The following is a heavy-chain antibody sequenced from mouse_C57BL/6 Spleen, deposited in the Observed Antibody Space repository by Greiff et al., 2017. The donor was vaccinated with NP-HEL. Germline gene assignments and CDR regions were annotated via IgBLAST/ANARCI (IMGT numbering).Heavy chain of an antibody. J-gene: IGHJ3*01. CDR1: GYTFTSYT. CDR3: ARDYDGAY. D-gene: IGHD2-4*01. Sequence: VQLVESGAELARPGASVKMSCKASGYTFTSYTMHWVKQRPGQGLEWIGYINPSSGYTKYNQKFKDKATLTADKSSSTAYMQLSSLTSEDSAVYYCARDYDGAYWGQGTLVTVSA. CDR2: INPSSGYT. V-gene: IGHV1-4*01.